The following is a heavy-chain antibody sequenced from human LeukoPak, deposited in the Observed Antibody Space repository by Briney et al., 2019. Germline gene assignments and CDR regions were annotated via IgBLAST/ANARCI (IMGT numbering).Heavy chain of an antibody. Sequence: SETLSLTCAVYGGSFSGYYWSWIRQPPGKGLEWIGEINHSGSTNYNPSLKSRVTISVDTSKNQFSLKLSSVTAADTAVYYCARGLTFHDFWSGYYTAPRSWFDPWGQGTLVTVSS. J-gene: IGHJ5*02. V-gene: IGHV4-34*01. CDR1: GGSFSGYY. CDR2: INHSGST. CDR3: ARGLTFHDFWSGYYTAPRSWFDP. D-gene: IGHD3-3*01.